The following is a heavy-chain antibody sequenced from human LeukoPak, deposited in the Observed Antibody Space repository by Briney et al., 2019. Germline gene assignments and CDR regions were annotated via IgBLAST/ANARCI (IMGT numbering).Heavy chain of an antibody. Sequence: PGGSLRLSCAASGFTFRSYGMSWVRQAPGKGLEWVSVIYSGGSTYYADSVKGRFTISRDNSKNTLYLQMNSLRAEDTAVYYCARARNGGDFDYWGQGTLVTVSS. J-gene: IGHJ4*02. CDR2: IYSGGST. V-gene: IGHV3-53*01. CDR3: ARARNGGDFDY. D-gene: IGHD3-16*01. CDR1: GFTFRSYG.